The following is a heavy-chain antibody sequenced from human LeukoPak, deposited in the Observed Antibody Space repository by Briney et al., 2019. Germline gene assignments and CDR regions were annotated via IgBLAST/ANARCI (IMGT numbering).Heavy chain of an antibody. CDR1: GFTFNTYW. J-gene: IGHJ4*02. Sequence: GGSLRLSCAASGFTFNTYWLHWVRQAPGKGLVWVARVNREGTTTAYADSVKGRFIISRDNSKNTLYLQMNNLRAEDTAVYYCARDSDWILFDYWGQGTPVTVSS. D-gene: IGHD2-2*03. V-gene: IGHV3-74*03. CDR2: VNREGTTT. CDR3: ARDSDWILFDY.